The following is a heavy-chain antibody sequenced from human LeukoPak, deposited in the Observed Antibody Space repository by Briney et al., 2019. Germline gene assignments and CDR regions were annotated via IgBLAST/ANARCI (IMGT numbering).Heavy chain of an antibody. D-gene: IGHD5-18*01. V-gene: IGHV1-46*01. CDR2: INPSGGST. Sequence: ASVKVSCKASGYTFTNYYMHWVRQAPGQGLEWMGIINPSGGSTSYPQKFQGRVTMTTDTSTSTAYMELRSLRSDDTAVYYCAREGIQLWLDLSYWGQGTLVTVSS. CDR1: GYTFTNYY. CDR3: AREGIQLWLDLSY. J-gene: IGHJ4*02.